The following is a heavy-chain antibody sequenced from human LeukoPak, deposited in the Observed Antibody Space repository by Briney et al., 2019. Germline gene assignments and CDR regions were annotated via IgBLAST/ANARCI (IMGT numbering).Heavy chain of an antibody. CDR1: GGSISSGDYY. V-gene: IGHV4-30-4*08. Sequence: SQTLSLTCTVSGGSISSGDYYWSWIRQPPGKGLEWIGYIYYSGSTYYNPSLKSRVTISVDTSKNQFSLKLSSVTAADTAVYYCARAPRDGSSWYYYYYMVVWGKGTTVTVSS. J-gene: IGHJ6*03. D-gene: IGHD6-13*01. CDR2: IYYSGST. CDR3: ARAPRDGSSWYYYYYMVV.